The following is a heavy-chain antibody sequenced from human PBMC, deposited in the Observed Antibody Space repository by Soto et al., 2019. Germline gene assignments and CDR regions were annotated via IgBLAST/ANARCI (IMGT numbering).Heavy chain of an antibody. CDR1: GFTFSNAW. V-gene: IGHV3-15*01. D-gene: IGHD3-10*01. CDR3: AAYYGSGREYKEDYLDS. J-gene: IGHJ4*02. CDR2: VKRKTEGGTT. Sequence: EVQLVESGGGLVKPGGSLRLSCAASGFTFSNAWLSWVRQAPGKGLEWVGRVKRKTEGGTTDYAAPVKGRFNISTDESKNTLFLQMNSLKTEDTAVYYCAAYYGSGREYKEDYLDSWGQGTLVTVSS.